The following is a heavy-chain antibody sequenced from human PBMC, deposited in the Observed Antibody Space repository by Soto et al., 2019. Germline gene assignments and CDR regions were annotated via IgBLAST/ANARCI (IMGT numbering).Heavy chain of an antibody. CDR2: MNPNSGNT. D-gene: IGHD3-3*01. CDR3: ARGLHYDFWSGYRPIYYYYMDV. V-gene: IGHV1-8*01. Sequence: AASVKVSCKASGYTFTSYDINWVRQATGQGLEWMGWMNPNSGNTGYAQKFQGRVTMTRNTSISTAYMELSSLRSEDTAVYYCARGLHYDFWSGYRPIYYYYMDVWGKGTTVTVSS. CDR1: GYTFTSYD. J-gene: IGHJ6*03.